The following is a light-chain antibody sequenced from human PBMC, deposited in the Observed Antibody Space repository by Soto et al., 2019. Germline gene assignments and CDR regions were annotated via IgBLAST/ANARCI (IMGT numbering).Light chain of an antibody. Sequence: QSALTQPASVSGSPGQSITISCTGTSSDVGGYNYVSWYQQHPGKAPKVMIYDVSNRPSGVSNRFSGSKSGNTDSLTISGLQAEDEADYSCSSYTRSSTLVVFGGGTKVTVL. V-gene: IGLV2-14*01. J-gene: IGLJ2*01. CDR2: DVS. CDR1: SSDVGGYNY. CDR3: SSYTRSSTLVV.